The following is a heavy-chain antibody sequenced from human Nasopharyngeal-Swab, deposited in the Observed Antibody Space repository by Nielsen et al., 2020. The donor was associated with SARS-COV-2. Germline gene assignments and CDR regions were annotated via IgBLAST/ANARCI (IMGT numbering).Heavy chain of an antibody. D-gene: IGHD6-13*01. Sequence: SQTLSLTCAISGDRVSSNSAAWNWIRQSPSRGLEWLGRTYYRSKWYNDYAVSVKSRITINPDTSKNQFSLQLNSVTPEDTAVYYCARDSRNSSSWYFHYYGMDVWGQGTTVTVSS. CDR3: ARDSRNSSSWYFHYYGMDV. J-gene: IGHJ6*02. CDR2: TYYRSKWYN. CDR1: GDRVSSNSAA. V-gene: IGHV6-1*01.